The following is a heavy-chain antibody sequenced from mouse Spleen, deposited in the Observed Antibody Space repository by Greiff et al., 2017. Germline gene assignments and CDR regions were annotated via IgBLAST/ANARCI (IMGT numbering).Heavy chain of an antibody. CDR1: GYTFTSYW. D-gene: IGHD2-3*01. CDR2: IDPSDSYT. V-gene: IGHV1-50*01. CDR3: AMWLLDY. J-gene: IGHJ2*01. Sequence: VQLQQPGAELVKPGASVKLSCKASGYTFTSYWMQWVKQRPGQGLEWIGEIDPSDSYTNYNQKFKGKATLTVDTSSSTAYMQLSSLTSEDSAVYYCAMWLLDYWGQGTTLTVSS.